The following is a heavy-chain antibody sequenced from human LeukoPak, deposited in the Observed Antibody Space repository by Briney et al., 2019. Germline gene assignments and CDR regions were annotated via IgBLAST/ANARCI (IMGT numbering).Heavy chain of an antibody. CDR2: IKQDGNEK. V-gene: IGHV3-7*01. D-gene: IGHD2-8*01. J-gene: IGHJ4*02. Sequence: GGSLRLSCAASGFTFSSFWMSWVRQAPGKGLEWVANIKQDGNEKYYVDSVKGRFTTSRDNAKNSLYLQMNSLRAEDTAVYYCARFRYCTNGVCPYYFDYWGQGTLVTVSS. CDR1: GFTFSSFW. CDR3: ARFRYCTNGVCPYYFDY.